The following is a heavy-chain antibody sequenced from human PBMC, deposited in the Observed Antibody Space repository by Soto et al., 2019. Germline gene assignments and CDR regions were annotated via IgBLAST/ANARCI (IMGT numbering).Heavy chain of an antibody. J-gene: IGHJ6*02. CDR3: ARGWHYYGSGSYFSYYYYGMDV. Sequence: SATLSLTCTVSVGSMSSYYWSSIRQPPGKGLEWIGYIYYSGSTNYNPSLKSRVTISVDTSKNQFPLKLSSVTAADTAVYYCARGWHYYGSGSYFSYYYYGMDVWGQGTLVTASS. V-gene: IGHV4-59*01. CDR1: VGSMSSYY. CDR2: IYYSGST. D-gene: IGHD3-10*01.